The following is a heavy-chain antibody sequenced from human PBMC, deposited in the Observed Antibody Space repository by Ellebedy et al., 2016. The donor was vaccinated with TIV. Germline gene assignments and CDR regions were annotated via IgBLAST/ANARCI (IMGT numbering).Heavy chain of an antibody. V-gene: IGHV3-21*01. D-gene: IGHD4-17*01. J-gene: IGHJ3*02. CDR2: ISSSSSYI. Sequence: GESLKISCAASGFTFSSYSMNWVRQAPGKGLEWVSSISSSSSYIYYADSVKGRFTISRDNAKNSLYLQMNSLRAEDTAVYYCARVGEATVTNGDAFDIWGQGTMVTVSS. CDR3: ARVGEATVTNGDAFDI. CDR1: GFTFSSYS.